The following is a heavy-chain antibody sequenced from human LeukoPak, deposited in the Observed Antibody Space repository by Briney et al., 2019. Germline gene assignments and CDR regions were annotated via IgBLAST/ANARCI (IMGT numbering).Heavy chain of an antibody. V-gene: IGHV4-61*02. J-gene: IGHJ4*02. CDR1: GGSISSGSYY. CDR2: IYTSGST. D-gene: IGHD6-13*01. Sequence: SQTLSLTCTVSGGSISSGSYYWSWIRQPAGKGLEWIGRIYTSGSTNYNPSLKSRVTISVDTSKNQFSLKLSSVTAADTAVYYCARIGAAGTRYYFDYWSQGTLVTVSS. CDR3: ARIGAAGTRYYFDY.